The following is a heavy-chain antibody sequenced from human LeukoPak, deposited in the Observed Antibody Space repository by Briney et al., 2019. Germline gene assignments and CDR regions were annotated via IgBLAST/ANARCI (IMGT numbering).Heavy chain of an antibody. CDR2: IYYSGST. Sequence: SETLSLTCTVSGVSISGYYCSWLRQPPGRGLEGVGYIYYSGSTNYNPSLESRVTISVDTSKNQFSLKLSSVTAADTAVYYCARGPSSYYFDYWGQGTLVTVSS. J-gene: IGHJ4*02. CDR1: GVSISGYY. V-gene: IGHV4-59*01. CDR3: ARGPSSYYFDY.